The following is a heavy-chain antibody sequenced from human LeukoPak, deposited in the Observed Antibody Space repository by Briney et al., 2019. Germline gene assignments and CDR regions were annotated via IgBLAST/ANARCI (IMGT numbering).Heavy chain of an antibody. J-gene: IGHJ4*02. V-gene: IGHV1-2*02. CDR2: INPHSGGT. CDR1: GYAFTGYY. D-gene: IGHD2-15*01. CDR3: ASWCSGGSCYGDY. Sequence: GASVKVSCTASGYAFTGYYMHWVRQAPGQGLEWVGWINPHSGGTNYAQKFQGRVTMTRDTSITTAYMELSRLRSDDTAVYYCASWCSGGSCYGDYWGQGTLVTVSS.